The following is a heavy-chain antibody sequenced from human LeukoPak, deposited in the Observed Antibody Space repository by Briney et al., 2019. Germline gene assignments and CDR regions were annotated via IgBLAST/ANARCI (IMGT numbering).Heavy chain of an antibody. CDR3: ARAEPGSSNWYTY. D-gene: IGHD6-13*01. CDR2: ISGSNSYI. V-gene: IGHV3-21*01. Sequence: PGGSLRLSCAASGFTFSSYSMNWVRQAPGKGLEWVSSISGSNSYIYYADSVKGRFTISRDNAKNSLYLQMNSLRAEDTAVYYCARAEPGSSNWYTYWGQGTLVTVSS. J-gene: IGHJ4*02. CDR1: GFTFSSYS.